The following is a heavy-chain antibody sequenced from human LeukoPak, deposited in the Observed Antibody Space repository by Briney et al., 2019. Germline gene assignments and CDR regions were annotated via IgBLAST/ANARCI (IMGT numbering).Heavy chain of an antibody. CDR1: GGSISSYY. J-gene: IGHJ6*02. V-gene: IGHV4-59*01. Sequence: SETLSLTCTVSGGSISSYYWSWIRQPPGKGLEWIGYIYYSGSTNYNPSLKSRVTISVDTSKNQFSLKLSSVTAADTAVYYCARWGWNYGMVVWVQGTTASLSS. D-gene: IGHD6-19*01. CDR3: ARWGWNYGMVV. CDR2: IYYSGST.